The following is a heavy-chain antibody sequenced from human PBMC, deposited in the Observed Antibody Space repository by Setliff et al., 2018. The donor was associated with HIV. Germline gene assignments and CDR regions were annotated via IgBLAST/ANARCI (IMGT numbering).Heavy chain of an antibody. CDR3: ARGSFIGDYYYFDY. CDR1: GGSIRGYY. V-gene: IGHV4-59*08. D-gene: IGHD3-10*01. J-gene: IGHJ4*02. Sequence: PSETLSLTCTVSGGSIRGYYWSWLRQPPGKGLEWIGYVFYTGSTTYSPSLKSRLTISVDTSQHQFSLKLTSVTAADTAVYYCARGSFIGDYYYFDYWGQGTLVTVSS. CDR2: VFYTGST.